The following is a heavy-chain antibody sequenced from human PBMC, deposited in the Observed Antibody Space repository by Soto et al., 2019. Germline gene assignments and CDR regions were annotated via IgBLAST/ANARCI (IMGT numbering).Heavy chain of an antibody. V-gene: IGHV3-74*01. D-gene: IGHD3-9*01. J-gene: IGHJ6*02. CDR1: GFTFSSYW. Sequence: GGSLRLSCAASGFTFSSYWMHWVRQAPGKGLVWVSRINSDGSSTSYADSVKGRFTISRDNAKNTLYLQMNSLRAEDTAVYYCASEKPYDILTGYYNQPNYYYYYGVDVWGQGTTVTVSS. CDR2: INSDGSST. CDR3: ASEKPYDILTGYYNQPNYYYYYGVDV.